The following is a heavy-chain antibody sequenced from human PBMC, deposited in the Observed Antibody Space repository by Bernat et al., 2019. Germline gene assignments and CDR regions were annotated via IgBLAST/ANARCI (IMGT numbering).Heavy chain of an antibody. Sequence: QVQLQQWGAGLLKPSETLSLTCAVYGGSFSGYYWSWIRQPPGKGLEWIGEINHSGSTNYNPSLESRVTISVDTSKNQFSLKLSSVTAADTAVYYCARGGAARQVYYYYMDVWGKGTAVTVSS. J-gene: IGHJ6*03. V-gene: IGHV4-34*01. D-gene: IGHD3-10*01. CDR2: INHSGST. CDR1: GGSFSGYY. CDR3: ARGGAARQVYYYYMDV.